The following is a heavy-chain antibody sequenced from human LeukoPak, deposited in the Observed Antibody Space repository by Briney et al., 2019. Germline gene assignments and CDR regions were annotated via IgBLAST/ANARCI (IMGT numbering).Heavy chain of an antibody. CDR3: ARDFFMITFGGVINDAFDI. Sequence: GASVKVSCKASGYTLTGYYMHWVRQAHGQGLEWMGWINPNSGGTNYAQKFQGRVTMTRDTSISTAYMELSRLRSDDTAVYYCARDFFMITFGGVINDAFDIWGQGTMVTVSS. D-gene: IGHD3-16*01. CDR1: GYTLTGYY. CDR2: INPNSGGT. V-gene: IGHV1-2*02. J-gene: IGHJ3*02.